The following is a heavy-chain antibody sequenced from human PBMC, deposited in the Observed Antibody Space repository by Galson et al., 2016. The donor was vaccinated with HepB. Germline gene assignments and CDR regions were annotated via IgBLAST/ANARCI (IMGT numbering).Heavy chain of an antibody. CDR2: VIWNSGNT. D-gene: IGHD6-13*01. CDR3: AKGGHRTAAAGNLDF. V-gene: IGHV3-9*01. J-gene: IGHJ4*02. CDR1: GFTFDDFA. Sequence: SLRLSCAASGFTFDDFAMYWVRQAPEKGLEWVSGVIWNSGNTGYADSVKGRFTISRDNAKNSLYLEMNSLRPEDTAFYYCAKGGHRTAAAGNLDFWGQGILVTVSS.